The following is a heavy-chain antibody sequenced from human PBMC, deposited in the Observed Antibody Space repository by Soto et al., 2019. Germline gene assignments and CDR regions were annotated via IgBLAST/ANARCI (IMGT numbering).Heavy chain of an antibody. CDR3: AKRRGAGGHFDY. CDR1: GFTFSTYA. J-gene: IGHJ4*02. CDR2: VSSGGGT. Sequence: PGGSLRLSCAASGFTFSTYAMGWVCQAPGKGLEWVSVVSSGGGTHYADSVKGRFTVSRDNSKNTLSLQMNSLRADDTAVYYCAKRRGAGGHFDYWGQGALVT. V-gene: IGHV3-23*01. D-gene: IGHD2-15*01.